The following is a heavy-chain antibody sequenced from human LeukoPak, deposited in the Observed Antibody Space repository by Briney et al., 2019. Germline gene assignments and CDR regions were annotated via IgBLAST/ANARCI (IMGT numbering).Heavy chain of an antibody. CDR2: MYSYGST. V-gene: IGHV4-59*01. J-gene: IGHJ4*02. D-gene: IGHD6-13*01. CDR1: GDSISSFY. CDR3: ATEAPGAGQFDY. Sequence: SETLSLTCTVSGDSISSFYWSWIRQPPGKELEWIGFMYSYGSTNYNPSLRSRVTISVDTSENQFSLNLRSVTAADTAVYYCATEAPGAGQFDYWGQGTLVTVSS.